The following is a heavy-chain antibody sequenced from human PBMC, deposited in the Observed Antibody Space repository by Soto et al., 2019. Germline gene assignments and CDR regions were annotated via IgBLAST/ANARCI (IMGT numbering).Heavy chain of an antibody. CDR2: INPHGGST. D-gene: IGHD1-26*01. J-gene: IGHJ5*02. CDR3: ARPSGGNFGIIIEGTNSFAP. CDR1: RDTFTCYY. V-gene: IGHV1-46*01. Sequence: ASVKVSCKAPRDTFTCYYINWVRQAPGGGLEWTGVINPHGGSTAYAQKFKGRVTLTRDTSASTVYMEVSSLTSEDTAMYYCARPSGGNFGIIIEGTNSFAPWGQGTLLTVSS.